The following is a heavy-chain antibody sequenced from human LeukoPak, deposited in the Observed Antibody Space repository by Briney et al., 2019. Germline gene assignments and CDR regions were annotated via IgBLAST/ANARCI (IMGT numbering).Heavy chain of an antibody. CDR2: IIPIFGTA. V-gene: IGHV1-69*13. J-gene: IGHJ6*02. Sequence: GASVKVSCKASGYTFTSYYMHWVRQAPGQGLEWMGGIIPIFGTANYAQKFQGRVTITADESTSTAYMELSSLRSDDTAVYYCARGRGDCSSGVCYTAYFYYGMDVWGQGTMVTVSS. D-gene: IGHD2-8*01. CDR1: GYTFTSYY. CDR3: ARGRGDCSSGVCYTAYFYYGMDV.